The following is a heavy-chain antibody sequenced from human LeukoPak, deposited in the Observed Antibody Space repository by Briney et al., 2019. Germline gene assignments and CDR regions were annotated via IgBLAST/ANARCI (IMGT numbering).Heavy chain of an antibody. J-gene: IGHJ4*02. CDR1: GFTVSSNY. CDR3: MIAASEAGTYALNH. CDR2: IYGGGSK. Sequence: GGSLRLSCAVSGFTVSSNYMSWVRQAPGKGLEWVSVIYGGGSKYYADSVKGRFTISRDNSKNTLYLQMNGVRAEDTAGYYSMIAASEAGTYALNHWVQGTLVSV. V-gene: IGHV3-66*01. D-gene: IGHD6-19*01.